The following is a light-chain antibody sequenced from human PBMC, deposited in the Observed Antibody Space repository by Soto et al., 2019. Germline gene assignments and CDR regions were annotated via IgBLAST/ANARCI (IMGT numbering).Light chain of an antibody. Sequence: QSVLTQPPSASGTPGQRVTISCSGSSSNIGGNTGNWYQQLPGMAPKLLIYSNNQRPSGVPDRFSGSKSGTSASLAISGLQSDDEADYYCASWDDSLNGGVFGGGTKLTVL. V-gene: IGLV1-44*01. CDR3: ASWDDSLNGGV. CDR1: SSNIGGNT. J-gene: IGLJ3*02. CDR2: SNN.